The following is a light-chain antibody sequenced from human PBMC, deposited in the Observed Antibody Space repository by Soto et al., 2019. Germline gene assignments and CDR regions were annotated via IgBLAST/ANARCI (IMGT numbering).Light chain of an antibody. CDR2: EVS. CDR3: SSHSSSNTLVV. J-gene: IGLJ3*02. CDR1: NSDVGAYDY. V-gene: IGLV2-14*01. Sequence: QSALTQPASVSGSPGQSITISCTGTNSDVGAYDYVSWYQQHPGKAPKLMIYEVSYRPSGVSSRFSGSKSGNTASLTIAGLRAEDEGDYYCSSHSSSNTLVVFGGGTKLTVL.